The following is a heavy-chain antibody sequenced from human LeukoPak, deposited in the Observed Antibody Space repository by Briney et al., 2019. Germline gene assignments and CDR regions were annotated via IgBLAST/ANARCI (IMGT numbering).Heavy chain of an antibody. V-gene: IGHV1-2*06. CDR1: GYTFTDHY. CDR2: INPDIDVA. J-gene: IGHJ4*02. CDR3: ARAVIRGIHFDS. D-gene: IGHD3-10*01. Sequence: ASVKVSCKASGYTFTDHYIHWVRQAPGQGLEWMGRINPDIDVANYAEKFQGSVTMTRDTSISTAYMGLGSLTSDDTAVYYCARAVIRGIHFDSWGQGTLVTVSS.